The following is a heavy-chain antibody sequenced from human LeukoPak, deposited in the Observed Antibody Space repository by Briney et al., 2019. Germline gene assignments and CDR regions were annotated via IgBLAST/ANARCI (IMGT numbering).Heavy chain of an antibody. CDR3: ARDLHGSGSLDY. J-gene: IGHJ4*02. D-gene: IGHD3-10*01. CDR2: IYSGGST. V-gene: IGHV3-66*02. Sequence: PGGSLRLSCAASGFTVRSNYMSWVRQAPGKGLEWVSVIYSGGSTYYADSVKGRFTISRDNSKNTLYLQMNSLRAEDTAVYYCARDLHGSGSLDYWGQGTLVTVSS. CDR1: GFTVRSNY.